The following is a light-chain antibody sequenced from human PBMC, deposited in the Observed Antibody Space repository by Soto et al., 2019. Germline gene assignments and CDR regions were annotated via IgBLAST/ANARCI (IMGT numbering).Light chain of an antibody. CDR1: SSDIGGYNS. J-gene: IGLJ7*01. CDR2: EVN. V-gene: IGLV2-8*01. CDR3: ATWDDSLSGFVV. Sequence: QSALTQPPSASGSPGQSVTISCTGTSSDIGGYNSVSWYQQHPGKAPRLMIYEVNKRPSGVPDRFSGSKSGTSASLTISGLRSEDEATYYCATWDDSLSGFVVFGGGTQLTVL.